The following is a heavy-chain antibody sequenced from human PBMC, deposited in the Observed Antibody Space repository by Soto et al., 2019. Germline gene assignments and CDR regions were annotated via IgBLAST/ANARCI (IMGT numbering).Heavy chain of an antibody. CDR3: ARGGYCSSTSCRDAFHI. Sequence: QVQLVQSGAEVKKPGSSVKVSCKASGGTFSSYTISWVRQAPGQGLEWMGRIIPILGIANYAQKFQGRVTSTADKSTSTAYMELSSLRSEDTAVYYCARGGYCSSTSCRDAFHIWGQGTMVIVSS. CDR1: GGTFSSYT. D-gene: IGHD2-2*01. CDR2: IIPILGIA. V-gene: IGHV1-69*02. J-gene: IGHJ3*02.